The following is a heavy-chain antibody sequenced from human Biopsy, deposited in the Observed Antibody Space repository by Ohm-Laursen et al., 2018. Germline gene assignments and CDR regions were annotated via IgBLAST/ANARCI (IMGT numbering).Heavy chain of an antibody. CDR2: IIPIPNVA. Sequence: SVKVSCKASGYTFTGYYLHWVRQAPGQGLEWMGGIIPIPNVATYAQKFQGRITITADESTSTAYMELSSLTSDDTAVYFCARGEGSSWFDPWGHGTLVTVSS. D-gene: IGHD1-26*01. CDR3: ARGEGSSWFDP. V-gene: IGHV1-69*10. J-gene: IGHJ5*02. CDR1: GYTFTGYY.